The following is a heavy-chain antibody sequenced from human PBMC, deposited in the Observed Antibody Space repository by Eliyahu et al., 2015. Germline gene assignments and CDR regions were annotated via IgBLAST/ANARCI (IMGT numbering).Heavy chain of an antibody. CDR3: ARILTYYDFWSGYYLRRESYYYYYYYMDV. D-gene: IGHD3-3*01. CDR1: GFSLSNARMG. J-gene: IGHJ6*03. CDR2: IFSNDEK. Sequence: QVTLKESGPVLVKPTETLTLTCTVSGFSLSNARMGVSWIRQPPGKALEWLAHIFSNDEKSYSTSLKSRLTISKDTSKSQVVLTMTNMDPVDTATYYCARILTYYDFWSGYYLRRESYYYYYYYMDVWGKGTTVTVSS. V-gene: IGHV2-26*01.